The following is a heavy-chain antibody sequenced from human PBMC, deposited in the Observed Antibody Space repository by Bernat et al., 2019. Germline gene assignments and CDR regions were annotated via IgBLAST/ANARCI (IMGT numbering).Heavy chain of an antibody. CDR2: ISSSSSYT. Sequence: QVQLVESGGGLVKPGGSLRLSCAASGFTFSDYYMSWIRQAPGKGLEWVSYISSSSSYTNYADSVKGRFTISRDNAKNSLYLQMNSLRDEDTAVYYCARLSGADIVVVPAALLTDYYGMDVWGQGTTVTVSS. J-gene: IGHJ6*02. CDR3: ARLSGADIVVVPAALLTDYYGMDV. CDR1: GFTFSDYY. D-gene: IGHD2-2*01. V-gene: IGHV3-11*05.